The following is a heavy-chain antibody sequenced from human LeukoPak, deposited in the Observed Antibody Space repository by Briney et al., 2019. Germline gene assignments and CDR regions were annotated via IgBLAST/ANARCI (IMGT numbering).Heavy chain of an antibody. Sequence: GGSLRLSCAASGFTFSSYSMNWVRQAPGKGLEWVSSISSSSSYIYYADSVKGRFTISRDNAKNSLYLQMNSLRAEDTAVYYCAKLEYHYYYYYMDVWGKGTTVTVSS. CDR1: GFTFSSYS. J-gene: IGHJ6*03. CDR2: ISSSSSYI. D-gene: IGHD6-6*01. CDR3: AKLEYHYYYYYMDV. V-gene: IGHV3-21*01.